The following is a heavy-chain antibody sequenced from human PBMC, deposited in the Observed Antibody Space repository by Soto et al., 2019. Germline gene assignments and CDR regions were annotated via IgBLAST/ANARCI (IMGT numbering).Heavy chain of an antibody. D-gene: IGHD3-10*01. CDR3: ARQELLWFGEQYWFDP. CDR1: GYTFTSYA. V-gene: IGHV1-3*01. CDR2: INAGNGNT. J-gene: IGHJ5*02. Sequence: QVPLVQSGAEVKKPGASVKVSCKASGYTFTSYAMHWVRQAPGQRLEWMGWINAGNGNTKYSQKFQGRVTITRDTSASTAYMELSSLRSEDTAVYYCARQELLWFGEQYWFDPWGQGTLVTVSS.